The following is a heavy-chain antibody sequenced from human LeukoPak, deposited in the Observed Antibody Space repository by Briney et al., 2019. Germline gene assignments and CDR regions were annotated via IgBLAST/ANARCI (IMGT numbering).Heavy chain of an antibody. J-gene: IGHJ4*02. D-gene: IGHD5-24*01. CDR3: ARDYRRDGYNYIDY. V-gene: IGHV4-31*03. CDR2: IYYSGST. Sequence: SQTLSLTCTVSGGSVSSGVYYWSWIRQHPGKGLEWIGYIYYSGSTYYNPSLKSRVTISVDTSKNQFSLKLSSVTAADTAVYYCARDYRRDGYNYIDYWGQGTLVTVSS. CDR1: GGSVSSGVYY.